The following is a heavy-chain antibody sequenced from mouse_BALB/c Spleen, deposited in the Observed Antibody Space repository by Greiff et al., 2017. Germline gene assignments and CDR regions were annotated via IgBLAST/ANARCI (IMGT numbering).Heavy chain of an antibody. CDR1: GFNIKDTY. D-gene: IGHD2-10*02. V-gene: IGHV14-3*02. J-gene: IGHJ4*01. CDR3: ARGYGNSYYAMDY. CDR2: IDPANGNT. Sequence: EVQLQQSGAELVKPGASVKLPCTASGFNIKDTYMHWVKQRPEQGLEWIGRIDPANGNTKYDPKFQGKATITADTSSNTAYLQLSSLTSEDTAVYYCARGYGNSYYAMDYWGQGTSVTVSS.